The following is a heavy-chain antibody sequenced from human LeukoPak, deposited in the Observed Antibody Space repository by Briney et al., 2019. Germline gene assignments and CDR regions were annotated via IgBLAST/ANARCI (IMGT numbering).Heavy chain of an antibody. D-gene: IGHD1-26*01. CDR2: ISYDGSNK. J-gene: IGHJ4*02. CDR1: GFTFSSYA. Sequence: QTGGSLRLSCAASGFTFSSYAMHWVRQAPGKGLEWVAVISYDGSNKHYADSVKGRFTISRDNSKNTLYLQMNSLRAEDTAVYYCAKWPIVGATIAFDYWGQGTLVTVSS. CDR3: AKWPIVGATIAFDY. V-gene: IGHV3-30-3*02.